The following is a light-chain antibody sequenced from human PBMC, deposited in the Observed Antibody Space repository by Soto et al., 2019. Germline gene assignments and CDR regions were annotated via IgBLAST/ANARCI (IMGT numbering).Light chain of an antibody. CDR2: WAS. Sequence: DIVMTQSPDSLAVSLGERATINCKSSQSVLFSSNNKNYFAWYQQKPGQPPKLLIYWASTRESGVPDRFSGSGSGTDFTLTISSLQAEDVAVYYCQQYYSSPFTFGHGTRLEIK. V-gene: IGKV4-1*01. J-gene: IGKJ5*01. CDR1: QSVLFSSNNKNY. CDR3: QQYYSSPFT.